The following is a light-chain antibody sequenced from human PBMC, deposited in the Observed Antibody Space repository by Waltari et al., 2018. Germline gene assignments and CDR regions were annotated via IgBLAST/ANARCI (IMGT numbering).Light chain of an antibody. Sequence: TQLTQSPSSLSASVGDRVTLTCRASQDIRNDLGLYQQQPGKAPKVLIYAASILHTGVPSRFSGSGSGTDFTLTISNLQPEDFATYFCLHDFGYPRTFGQGTKVEVK. CDR1: QDIRND. J-gene: IGKJ1*01. CDR3: LHDFGYPRT. CDR2: AAS. V-gene: IGKV1-6*01.